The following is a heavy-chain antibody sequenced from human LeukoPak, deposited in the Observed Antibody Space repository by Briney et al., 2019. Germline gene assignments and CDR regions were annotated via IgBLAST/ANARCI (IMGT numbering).Heavy chain of an antibody. D-gene: IGHD3-22*01. V-gene: IGHV1-69*13. J-gene: IGHJ4*02. CDR2: IIPSFGTA. CDR1: VGTFSSYA. Sequence: SGKVSCKAPVGTFSSYAISWVRQAPGQGLEWMGGIIPSFGTANYAQKFQGRVTITADESTSTAYMELSSLRSEDTTVYYCARPRGYYSYSSGYYFPFDYWGQGTLVTVSS. CDR3: ARPRGYYSYSSGYYFPFDY.